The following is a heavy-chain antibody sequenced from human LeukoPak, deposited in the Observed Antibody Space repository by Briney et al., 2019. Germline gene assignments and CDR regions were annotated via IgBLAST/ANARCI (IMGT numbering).Heavy chain of an antibody. CDR2: INAGNGNT. J-gene: IGHJ1*01. CDR1: GYTFTSYA. V-gene: IGHV1-3*01. CDR3: ARDPSEQIHGEYFQH. Sequence: ASVKVSCKASGYTFTSYAMHWVRQAPGQRLEWMGWINAGNGNTKYSQKFQGRVTITRDTSASTAYMELSSLRSEDTAVYYCARDPSEQIHGEYFQHWGQGTLVTVSS. D-gene: IGHD2-2*01.